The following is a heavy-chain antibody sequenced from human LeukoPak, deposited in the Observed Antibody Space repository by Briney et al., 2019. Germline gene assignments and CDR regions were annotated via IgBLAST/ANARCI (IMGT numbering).Heavy chain of an antibody. Sequence: SVKVSCKASGGTFISYAISWVRQAPGQGLEWMGRIIPILGIANYAQKFQGRVTITADKSTSTAYMELSSLRSEDTAVYYCARDEVAVAGTPFDYWGQGTLVTVSS. CDR2: IIPILGIA. CDR1: GGTFISYA. J-gene: IGHJ4*02. D-gene: IGHD6-19*01. CDR3: ARDEVAVAGTPFDY. V-gene: IGHV1-69*04.